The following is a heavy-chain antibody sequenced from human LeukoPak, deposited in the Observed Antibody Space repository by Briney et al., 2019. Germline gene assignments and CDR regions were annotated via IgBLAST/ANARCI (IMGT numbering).Heavy chain of an antibody. J-gene: IGHJ4*02. CDR3: ARDGVTTSGFVFDY. V-gene: IGHV4-59*12. D-gene: IGHD4-17*01. CDR1: GGSTSSYY. Sequence: PSETLSLTCTVSGGSTSSYYWSWIRQPPGKGLEWIGYIYYSGSTNYNPSLKSRVTISVDTSKNQFSLRLSSVTAADTAVYYCARDGVTTSGFVFDYWGQGTLVTVSS. CDR2: IYYSGST.